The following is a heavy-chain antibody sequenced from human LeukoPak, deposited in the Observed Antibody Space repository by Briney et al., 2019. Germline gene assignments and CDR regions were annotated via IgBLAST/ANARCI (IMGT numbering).Heavy chain of an antibody. CDR3: ARGMGSYYYDSSGYYFDY. D-gene: IGHD3-22*01. J-gene: IGHJ4*02. Sequence: ASVKDSCKASGYTFTSYGISWVRQAPGQGLEWMGWISAYNGNTNYAQKLQGRVTMTTDTSTSTAYMELRSLRSDDTAVYYCARGMGSYYYDSSGYYFDYWGQGTLVTVSS. V-gene: IGHV1-18*01. CDR1: GYTFTSYG. CDR2: ISAYNGNT.